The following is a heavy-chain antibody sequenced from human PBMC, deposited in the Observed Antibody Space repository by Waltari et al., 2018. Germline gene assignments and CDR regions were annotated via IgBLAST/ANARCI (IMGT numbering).Heavy chain of an antibody. CDR1: GGTFSSYA. CDR3: ARGYYGSGSYPKGGWFDP. CDR2: IIPIFGTA. D-gene: IGHD3-10*01. J-gene: IGHJ5*02. V-gene: IGHV1-69*13. Sequence: QVQLVQSGAEVKKPGSSVKVSCKASGGTFSSYAISWVRQAPGQGLEWMGGIIPIFGTANDAQKFQGRVTITADESTSTAYMERSSLRSEDTAVYYCARGYYGSGSYPKGGWFDPWGQGTLVTVSS.